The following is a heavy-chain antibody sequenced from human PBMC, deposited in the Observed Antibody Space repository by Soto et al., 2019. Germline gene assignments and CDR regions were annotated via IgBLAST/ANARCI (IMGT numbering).Heavy chain of an antibody. D-gene: IGHD4-17*01. Sequence: PSETLSLTCTVSGGSISSSSYYWGWIRQPPGKGLEWIGSIYYSGSTYYNPSLKSRVTISVDTSKNQFSLKLSSVTAADTAVYYCARNLHGDYDYWGQGTLVTVSS. CDR2: IYYSGST. CDR3: ARNLHGDYDY. V-gene: IGHV4-39*01. J-gene: IGHJ4*02. CDR1: GGSISSSSYY.